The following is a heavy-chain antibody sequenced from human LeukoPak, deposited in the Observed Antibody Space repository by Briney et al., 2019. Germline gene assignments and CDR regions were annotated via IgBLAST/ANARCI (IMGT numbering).Heavy chain of an antibody. Sequence: GGSLRLSCAASGFTVSSNYMSWVRQAPGKGLEWVSVIYSGGSTYYADSVKGRFTISRGNSKNTLYLQMNSLRAEDTAVYYCARESNYYDSSGYCWGQGTLVTVSS. J-gene: IGHJ4*02. CDR2: IYSGGST. CDR1: GFTVSSNY. D-gene: IGHD3-22*01. V-gene: IGHV3-53*01. CDR3: ARESNYYDSSGYC.